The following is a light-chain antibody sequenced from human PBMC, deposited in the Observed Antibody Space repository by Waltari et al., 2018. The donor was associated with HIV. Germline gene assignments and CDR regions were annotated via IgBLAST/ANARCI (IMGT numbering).Light chain of an antibody. CDR3: QQYGNSPQT. Sequence: IVLTQSPGTLSLSPGERATLSCRASQSVSNRYLAWYQQKPGQDHRLLIHGASRRATGIPDRFSGSGFGTDCTLTISRLEPEEFAVYYCQQYGNSPQTFGQGTKVEIK. J-gene: IGKJ1*01. CDR2: GAS. V-gene: IGKV3-20*01. CDR1: QSVSNRY.